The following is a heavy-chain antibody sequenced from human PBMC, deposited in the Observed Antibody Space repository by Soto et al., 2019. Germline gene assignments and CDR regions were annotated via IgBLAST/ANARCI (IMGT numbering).Heavy chain of an antibody. CDR2: ISTYTRNT. J-gene: IGHJ6*02. CDR3: ASVRDYNGAETKNAMDV. CDR1: GYTFSTYG. Sequence: QVQLVQSGAEVKKPGASVKVSCKSSGYTFSTYGITWVRQAPGQGLEWMGGISTYTRNTIYAQKFQGRVTATAATSTNAGDIALRTLRSDNTAMYFGASVRDYNGAETKNAMDVWGPGTTVPVTS. D-gene: IGHD3-10*01. V-gene: IGHV1-18*01.